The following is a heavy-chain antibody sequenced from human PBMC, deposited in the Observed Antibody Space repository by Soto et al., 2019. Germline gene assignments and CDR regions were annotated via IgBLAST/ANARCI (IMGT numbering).Heavy chain of an antibody. CDR2: ISGSGGST. CDR1: GFTFSSYA. CDR3: AKDLRVGDWAIDY. J-gene: IGHJ4*02. D-gene: IGHD2-21*02. Sequence: EVQLLESGGGLVRPGGSLRLSCAASGFTFSSYAMSWVRQAPGKGLEWVSAISGSGGSTYYADSVKGRFTISRDNSKNTLYLQMNSLRAEDTAVYYCAKDLRVGDWAIDYWGQGTLVTVSS. V-gene: IGHV3-23*01.